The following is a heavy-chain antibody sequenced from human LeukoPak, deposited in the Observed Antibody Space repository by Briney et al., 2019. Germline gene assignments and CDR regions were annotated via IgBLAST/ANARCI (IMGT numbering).Heavy chain of an antibody. Sequence: GGSLRLSCAASGFTFSSYAMSWVRQAPGKGLEWVSGISDNGGNTYYADSVKGRFTISRDYSTNMLYLQINSLRAEDTAVYYCTKDQLGESSGFDYWGQGTLVTVSS. CDR2: ISDNGGNT. J-gene: IGHJ4*02. CDR1: GFTFSSYA. CDR3: TKDQLGESSGFDY. D-gene: IGHD3-10*01. V-gene: IGHV3-23*01.